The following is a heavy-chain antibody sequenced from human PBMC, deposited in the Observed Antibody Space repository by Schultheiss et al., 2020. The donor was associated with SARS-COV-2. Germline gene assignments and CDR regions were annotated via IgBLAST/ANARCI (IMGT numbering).Heavy chain of an antibody. Sequence: GGSLRLSCAASGFTFRNYWMSWVRQAPGKGLEWVSYISTDGTSIYYAASVKGRFTISRDNTKNSLYLQMSSLRAEDTAVYYCAPGGYSSGWYVDYWGQGTLVTVSS. CDR1: GFTFRNYW. J-gene: IGHJ4*02. V-gene: IGHV3-48*04. CDR3: APGGYSSGWYVDY. CDR2: ISTDGTSI. D-gene: IGHD2-15*01.